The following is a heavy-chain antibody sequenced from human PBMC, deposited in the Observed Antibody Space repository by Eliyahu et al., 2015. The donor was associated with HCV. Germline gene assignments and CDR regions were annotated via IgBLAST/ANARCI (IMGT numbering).Heavy chain of an antibody. V-gene: IGHV3-7*01. D-gene: IGHD1-1*01. CDR2: IKEDGSEK. J-gene: IGHJ2*01. CDR1: GFXVDNYW. Sequence: EVQLMESGGGLVRPGGSLRLSCAATGFXVDNYWMSWVRQAPGRGLQGVANIKEDGSEKNYADSVKGRFTISRDNAKKSVFLQMNSLRVDDTAVYYCAREFNNWYSHFDLWGRGTLVTVSA. CDR3: AREFNNWYSHFDL.